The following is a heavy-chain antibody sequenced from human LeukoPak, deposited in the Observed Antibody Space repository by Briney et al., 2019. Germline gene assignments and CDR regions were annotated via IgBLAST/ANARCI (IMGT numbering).Heavy chain of an antibody. CDR1: GYTFTGYY. D-gene: IGHD2-2*01. Sequence: EASVKVSCKASGYTFTGYYIHWVRQAPGQGLEWMGWINPHSDDRNYAQRFQGRVTMTRDTSISTVYMELNGLTSDDTAVYYCVRDGPCSSTSCQNFDSWGQGALVTVSS. CDR3: VRDGPCSSTSCQNFDS. J-gene: IGHJ4*02. V-gene: IGHV1-2*02. CDR2: INPHSDDR.